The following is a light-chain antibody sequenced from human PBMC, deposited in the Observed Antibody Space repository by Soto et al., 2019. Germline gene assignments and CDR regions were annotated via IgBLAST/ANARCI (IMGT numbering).Light chain of an antibody. Sequence: IVLTQSPVSLSVSPGERATLSCRASQYVGSSLAWYQQKPGQAPRLLIQTASTRATGIPARFSGSGSGTEFTLTISSLQSEDFAVYYCQQYRNYYSFGQGTKVEIK. V-gene: IGKV3-15*01. CDR2: TAS. J-gene: IGKJ2*03. CDR1: QYVGSS. CDR3: QQYRNYYS.